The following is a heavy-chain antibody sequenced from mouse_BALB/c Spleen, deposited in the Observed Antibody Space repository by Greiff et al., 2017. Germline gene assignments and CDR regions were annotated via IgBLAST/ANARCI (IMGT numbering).Heavy chain of an antibody. Sequence: EVMLVESGGGLVQPGVSLRLSCATSGFTFSDFYMEWVRQPPGKRLEWIAASRNKANDYTTEYSASVKGRFIVSRDTSQSILYLQMNALRAEDTAIYYCARDYDGSWFAYWGQGTLVTVSA. J-gene: IGHJ3*01. CDR2: SRNKANDYTT. CDR1: GFTFSDFY. CDR3: ARDYDGSWFAY. D-gene: IGHD2-12*01. V-gene: IGHV7-1*02.